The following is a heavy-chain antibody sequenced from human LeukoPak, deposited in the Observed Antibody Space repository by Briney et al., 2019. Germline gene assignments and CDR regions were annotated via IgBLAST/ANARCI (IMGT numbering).Heavy chain of an antibody. J-gene: IGHJ4*02. CDR1: GFTFSSYH. Sequence: GSLRLSCAASGFTFSSYHIHWVRQAPGKGLEWVALISPNGNNKHYADSVKGRFTLSRDNSKNTLNLQMNSLRVEDTALYYCARDYNGHWSVDYWGQGTLVTVSS. V-gene: IGHV3-30*04. CDR2: ISPNGNNK. D-gene: IGHD3-10*01. CDR3: ARDYNGHWSVDY.